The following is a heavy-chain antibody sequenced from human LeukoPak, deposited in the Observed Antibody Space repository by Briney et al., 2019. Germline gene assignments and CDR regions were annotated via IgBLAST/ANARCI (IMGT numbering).Heavy chain of an antibody. CDR3: ARRLRDL. CDR1: GFTFSSYA. V-gene: IGHV3-30-3*01. J-gene: IGHJ4*02. CDR2: ISYDGSNK. Sequence: PGGSLRLSCAASGFTFSSYAMHWVRQAPGKGLEWVAVISYDGSNKYYADSVKGRFTISRDNSKNTLYLQMNSPRAEDTAVHYCARRLRDLWGQGTLVTVSS. D-gene: IGHD4-17*01.